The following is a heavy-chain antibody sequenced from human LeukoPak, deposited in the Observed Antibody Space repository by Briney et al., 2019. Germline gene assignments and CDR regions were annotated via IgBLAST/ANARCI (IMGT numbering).Heavy chain of an antibody. D-gene: IGHD3-10*01. Sequence: SQTLSLTCTVSGGSISSSSYYWGWIRQPPGKGLERIGSIYYSGSTYYNPSLKSRVTISVATSKNQFYLKLSSVTAADTAEFYCARDLGGSWSHYFGYWGQGTLGNGSS. CDR1: GGSISSSSYY. J-gene: IGHJ4*02. V-gene: IGHV4-39*07. CDR2: IYYSGST. CDR3: ARDLGGSWSHYFGY.